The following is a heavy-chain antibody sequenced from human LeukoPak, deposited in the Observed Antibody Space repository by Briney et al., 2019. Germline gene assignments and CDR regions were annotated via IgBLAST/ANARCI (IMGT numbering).Heavy chain of an antibody. D-gene: IGHD4-17*01. CDR3: ARIVTGDRKPPRRYYYYYMDV. J-gene: IGHJ6*03. V-gene: IGHV1-8*01. CDR1: GYTFTSYD. Sequence: ASVKVSCKASGYTFTSYDINWVRQATGQGLEWMEWMNPNSGNTGYAQKFQGRVTMTRNTSISTAYMELSSLRSEDTAVYYCARIVTGDRKPPRRYYYYYMDVWGKGTTVTVSS. CDR2: MNPNSGNT.